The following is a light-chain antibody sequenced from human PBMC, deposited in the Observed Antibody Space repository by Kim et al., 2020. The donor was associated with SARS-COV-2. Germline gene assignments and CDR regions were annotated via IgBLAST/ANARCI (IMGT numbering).Light chain of an antibody. CDR1: SSNIGINP. J-gene: IGLJ1*01. CDR2: SNN. CDR3: AAWDGSLNGPV. V-gene: IGLV1-44*01. Sequence: QRVTIVCSGGSSNIGINPVIWYPQLARSDHNLLVYSNNQRPSGVPGRFSASKSGSSASLAISGLQSEDEADYYCAAWDGSLNGPVFGTGTKVTVL.